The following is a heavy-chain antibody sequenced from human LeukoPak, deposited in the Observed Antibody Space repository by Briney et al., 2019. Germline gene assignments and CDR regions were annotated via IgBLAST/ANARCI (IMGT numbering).Heavy chain of an antibody. D-gene: IGHD4-23*01. Sequence: GGSLRLSCAASGFTFDDYAMHWVRQAPGKGLEWVSGISWNSGSIGYADSVKGRFTISRDNAKNSLYLQMNSLRAEDTALYYCARRYGGNSGLDYWGQGTLVTVSS. V-gene: IGHV3-9*01. CDR1: GFTFDDYA. CDR2: ISWNSGSI. CDR3: ARRYGGNSGLDY. J-gene: IGHJ4*02.